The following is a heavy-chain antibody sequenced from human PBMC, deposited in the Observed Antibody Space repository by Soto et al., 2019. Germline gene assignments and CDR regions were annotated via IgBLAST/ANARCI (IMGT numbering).Heavy chain of an antibody. CDR3: AKDQGSSWYERDY. Sequence: EVQLLESGGGLVQPGGSLRLSCAASGFTFSNYAVTWVRPAPGQGLEWVSTISGSGGSTYYADSVKGRFTISRDNSKNTLYLQMNSLRAEDTAVYYCAKDQGSSWYERDYWGQGALVTVSS. V-gene: IGHV3-23*01. CDR1: GFTFSNYA. D-gene: IGHD6-13*01. CDR2: ISGSGGST. J-gene: IGHJ4*02.